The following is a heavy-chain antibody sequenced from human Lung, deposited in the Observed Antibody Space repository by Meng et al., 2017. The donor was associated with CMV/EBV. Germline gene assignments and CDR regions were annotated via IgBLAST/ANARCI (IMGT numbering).Heavy chain of an antibody. CDR2: INPITGAT. CDR3: GRVVASAQLPPLDV. Sequence: ASVKVSXKALGYTFTGYYVHWLRQAPGQGLEWMGWINPITGATKYAQKFQGRVTMTRDTSISTAYMDLSRLTSDDAAIYYCGRVVASAQLPPLDVWGQGTTVXVS. J-gene: IGHJ6*02. D-gene: IGHD1-1*01. V-gene: IGHV1-2*02. CDR1: GYTFTGYY.